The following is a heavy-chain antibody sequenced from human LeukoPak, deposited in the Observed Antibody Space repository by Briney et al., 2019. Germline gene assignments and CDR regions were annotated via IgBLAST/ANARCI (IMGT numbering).Heavy chain of an antibody. Sequence: GGSLRLSCAASGFTFSSYAMSWVRQAPGKGLEWVSVIYSGGSTYYADSVKGRFTISRHNSKNTLYLQMNSLRAEDTAVYYCARQSSGWYAFDIWGQGTMVTVSS. D-gene: IGHD6-19*01. CDR1: GFTFSSYA. J-gene: IGHJ3*02. CDR3: ARQSSGWYAFDI. V-gene: IGHV3-53*04. CDR2: IYSGGST.